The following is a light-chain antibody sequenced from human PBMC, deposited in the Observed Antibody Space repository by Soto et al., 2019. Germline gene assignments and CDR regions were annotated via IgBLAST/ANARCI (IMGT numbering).Light chain of an antibody. V-gene: IGKV1-39*01. Sequence: DLPMTPSPSSLAASVGDRGTMTCRASQSITTYFNWYQQKPGKAPKLLIYHTSSLPTGVPSRFSGSGSGTEFTLTVSSVQPEDFATYYCQQTYSAPLTFGGGTKGDIK. CDR2: HTS. J-gene: IGKJ4*01. CDR3: QQTYSAPLT. CDR1: QSITTY.